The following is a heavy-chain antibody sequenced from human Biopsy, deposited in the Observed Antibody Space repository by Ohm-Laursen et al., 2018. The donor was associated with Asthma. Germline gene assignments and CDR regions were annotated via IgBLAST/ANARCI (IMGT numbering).Heavy chain of an antibody. J-gene: IGHJ4*02. D-gene: IGHD2-2*01. CDR2: INSVFSTT. Sequence: PVKVSCKSLGGTFNTYVIGWVRQAPGQGLEWMGGINSVFSTTTYPQKFQDRVTITADDSTSTVYMELSSLRSEDTAVYYCARKAGSCISRTCYSLDFWGQGTLVTVSS. V-gene: IGHV1-69*13. CDR1: GGTFNTYV. CDR3: ARKAGSCISRTCYSLDF.